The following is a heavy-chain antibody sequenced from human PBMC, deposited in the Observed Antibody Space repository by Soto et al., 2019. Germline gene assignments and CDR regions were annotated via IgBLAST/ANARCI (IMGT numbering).Heavy chain of an antibody. Sequence: QVQLQESGPGLVKPSQTLSLTCTVSGGSISSGGYYWSWIRQHPGKGLEWIGYIYYSGSTYYNPSLNSRVTISVDTSKNQFSLKLSSVTAADTAVYYCARDVADYYGSGRTWYFDLWGRGTLVTVSS. CDR2: IYYSGST. V-gene: IGHV4-31*03. D-gene: IGHD3-10*01. J-gene: IGHJ2*01. CDR3: ARDVADYYGSGRTWYFDL. CDR1: GGSISSGGYY.